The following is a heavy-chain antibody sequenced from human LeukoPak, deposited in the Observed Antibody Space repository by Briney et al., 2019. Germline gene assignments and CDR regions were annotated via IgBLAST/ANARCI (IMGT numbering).Heavy chain of an antibody. J-gene: IGHJ4*02. CDR3: ASGPSLGTTHPYFDY. CDR2: INPNSGGT. CDR1: GYTFIDYY. V-gene: IGHV1-2*02. D-gene: IGHD1-7*01. Sequence: ASVKVSCKVSGYTFIDYYMHWVRRAPGQGLEWMGWINPNSGGTNYAQKFQGRVSMTRDTSISTAYMELSRLKSDDTAVYYCASGPSLGTTHPYFDYWGQGTLLTVSS.